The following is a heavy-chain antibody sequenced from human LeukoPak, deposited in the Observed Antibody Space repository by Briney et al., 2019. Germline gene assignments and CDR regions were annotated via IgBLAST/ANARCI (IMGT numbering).Heavy chain of an antibody. Sequence: ASVKVSCKASGYTFTGYYMHWVRQAPGQGLEWMGWISAYNGNTNYAQKLQGRVTMTTDTSTSTAYMELRSLRSDDTAVYYCARDWDVTYYYDSSGRLRTDYWGQGTLVTVSS. CDR3: ARDWDVTYYYDSSGRLRTDY. CDR1: GYTFTGYY. D-gene: IGHD3-22*01. CDR2: ISAYNGNT. V-gene: IGHV1-18*04. J-gene: IGHJ4*02.